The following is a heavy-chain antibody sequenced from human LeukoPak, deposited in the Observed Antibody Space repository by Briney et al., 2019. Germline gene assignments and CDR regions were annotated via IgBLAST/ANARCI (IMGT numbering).Heavy chain of an antibody. CDR2: INPKTGGT. D-gene: IGHD2-8*01. CDR3: ARRVQTTGVFDY. Sequence: ASVKVSCKASGDTFTDYYMHWVRQAPGQGLQWMGRINPKTGGTNYAQKFQGRVTMTGDTSISTAYMELTRLGSDDTAVYYCARRVQTTGVFDYWGQGTLVTVSS. V-gene: IGHV1-2*06. J-gene: IGHJ4*02. CDR1: GDTFTDYY.